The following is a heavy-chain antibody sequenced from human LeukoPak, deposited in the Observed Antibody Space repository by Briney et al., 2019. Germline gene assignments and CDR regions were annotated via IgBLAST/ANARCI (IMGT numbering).Heavy chain of an antibody. J-gene: IGHJ3*02. Sequence: PGVSLRLSCTVSGFTFSSYAMSWVRQSPGKGLEWVSAISGSGGSTYYADSVKGRFTISRDNSKNTLYLQMNSLRAEDTAVYYCAKSGGLGSSWYDDAFDIWGQGTMVTVSS. CDR1: GFTFSSYA. D-gene: IGHD6-13*01. CDR3: AKSGGLGSSWYDDAFDI. CDR2: ISGSGGST. V-gene: IGHV3-23*01.